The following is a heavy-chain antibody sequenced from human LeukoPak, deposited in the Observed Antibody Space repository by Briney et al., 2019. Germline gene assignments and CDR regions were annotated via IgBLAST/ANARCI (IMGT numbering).Heavy chain of an antibody. Sequence: GASVKVSCKASGGNFSSYAISWVRQAPGQGLEWMGTIVPILGSVTYAQNFKGRVRITADESKTTAYMELNSLRSEGTAVYYCARGNYDFWSGPRAEYFQHWGQGTLVTVSS. CDR2: IVPILGSV. CDR3: ARGNYDFWSGPRAEYFQH. V-gene: IGHV1-69*11. D-gene: IGHD3-3*01. J-gene: IGHJ1*01. CDR1: GGNFSSYA.